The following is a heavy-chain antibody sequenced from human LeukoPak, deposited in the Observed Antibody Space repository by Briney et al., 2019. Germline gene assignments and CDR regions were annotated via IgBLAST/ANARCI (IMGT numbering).Heavy chain of an antibody. D-gene: IGHD6-13*01. CDR3: AKDPVRIAAPTTDY. V-gene: IGHV3-23*01. Sequence: GGSLRLSCAASGFTFSSYAMSWVRQAPGKGLEWVSAISGSGGSTYYADSVKGRFTISRDNSKNTLYLQMNSLRAADTAVYYWAKDPVRIAAPTTDYGGQETLATVSS. J-gene: IGHJ4*02. CDR2: ISGSGGST. CDR1: GFTFSSYA.